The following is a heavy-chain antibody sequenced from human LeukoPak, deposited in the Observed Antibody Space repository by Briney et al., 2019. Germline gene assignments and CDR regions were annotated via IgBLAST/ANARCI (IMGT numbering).Heavy chain of an antibody. D-gene: IGHD3-10*01. J-gene: IGHJ4*02. CDR1: GFTFSSYS. Sequence: PGGSLRLPCAASGFTFSSYSMSWVRQSPGKGLEWVANIKPDGSEKYYVDSVKGRFTISRDNAKNALYLEMNSLRVGDTAVYYCARERTYSGSGSTYPYYDYWGQGTLVTVSS. V-gene: IGHV3-7*01. CDR2: IKPDGSEK. CDR3: ARERTYSGSGSTYPYYDY.